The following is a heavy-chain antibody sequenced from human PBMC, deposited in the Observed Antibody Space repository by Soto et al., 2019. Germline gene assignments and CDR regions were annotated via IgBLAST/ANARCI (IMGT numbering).Heavy chain of an antibody. Sequence: VQLVQSGAEVKKPGSSVKVSCKASGGTFSSYTVNWVRQAPGQGLEWMGRLIPVLNMANYAQKFQGRVTITADTSTSTAYTELTSLSSEDTAVYFCAKAKTTVTASDAWGQGTLVTVSS. V-gene: IGHV1-69*02. CDR2: LIPVLNMA. CDR1: GGTFSSYT. J-gene: IGHJ5*02. D-gene: IGHD4-17*01. CDR3: AKAKTTVTASDA.